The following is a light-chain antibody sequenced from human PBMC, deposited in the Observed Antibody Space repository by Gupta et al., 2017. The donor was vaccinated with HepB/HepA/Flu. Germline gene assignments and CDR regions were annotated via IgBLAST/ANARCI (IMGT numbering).Light chain of an antibody. V-gene: IGLV4-60*03. Sequence: HPVLTHSSSASASLGSSVKLTCTLSSGHSSDIIACHQQQPGKAPRYLMKLGGIGSYNKGSGAPDRFSGSSAGAAGSLTISTHEAEDEADYYCEPWASNNNVVFGGGTKLTVL. CDR2: LGGIGSY. CDR3: EPWASNNNVV. CDR1: SGHSSDI. J-gene: IGLJ2*01.